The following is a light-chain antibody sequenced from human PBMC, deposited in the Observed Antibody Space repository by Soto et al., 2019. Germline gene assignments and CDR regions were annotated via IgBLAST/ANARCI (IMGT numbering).Light chain of an antibody. Sequence: DIVLAQSPGTLSLSPGERATLSCRASQTVRSSSLAWYQQKPGQAPRLLIFRASTRATGVPARFSGSGSGTEFTLTISGLQSEDFAVYHCQQYDNWPPGTFGQGTKVDIK. V-gene: IGKV3-15*01. CDR1: QTVRSS. J-gene: IGKJ1*01. CDR2: RAS. CDR3: QQYDNWPPGT.